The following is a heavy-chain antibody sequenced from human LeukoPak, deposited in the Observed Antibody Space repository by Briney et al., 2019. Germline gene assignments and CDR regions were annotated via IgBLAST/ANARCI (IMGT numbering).Heavy chain of an antibody. V-gene: IGHV3-7*01. Sequence: GGSLRLSCAASGFTFSSYWMSWVRQAPGKGLEWVANIKQDGSEKYYVDSVKGRFTISRDNAKNSLYLQMNSLRAEDTAVYYCAREAYDFWSGYYYFDYWGQGTLVTVSS. CDR1: GFTFSSYW. CDR3: AREAYDFWSGYYYFDY. CDR2: IKQDGSEK. D-gene: IGHD3-3*01. J-gene: IGHJ4*02.